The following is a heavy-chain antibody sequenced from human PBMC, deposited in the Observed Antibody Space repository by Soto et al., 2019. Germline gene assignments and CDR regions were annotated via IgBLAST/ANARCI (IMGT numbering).Heavy chain of an antibody. Sequence: ASVKVSCKASGYTFTSYGISWVLQAPGQGLEWMGWISAYNGNTNYAQKLQGRVTMTTDTSTSTAYMELRSLRSDDTAVYYCARDQSEYYYGSGSYFAPDAFDIWGQGTMVTVSS. D-gene: IGHD3-10*01. CDR3: ARDQSEYYYGSGSYFAPDAFDI. V-gene: IGHV1-18*01. CDR2: ISAYNGNT. J-gene: IGHJ3*02. CDR1: GYTFTSYG.